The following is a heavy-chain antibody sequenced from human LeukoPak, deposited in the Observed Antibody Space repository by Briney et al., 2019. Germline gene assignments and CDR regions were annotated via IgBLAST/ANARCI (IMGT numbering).Heavy chain of an antibody. CDR2: ISSSSSYI. CDR3: ARVRCSGGSCYFDY. V-gene: IGHV3-21*01. J-gene: IGHJ4*02. Sequence: SGGSLRLSCAASGFTFSSYSMNWVRQAPGKGLEWVSSISSSSSYIYYADSVKGIFTIYRDNAKNSLYLQMNSLRAEDTAVYYCARVRCSGGSCYFDYWGQGTLVTVSS. D-gene: IGHD2-15*01. CDR1: GFTFSSYS.